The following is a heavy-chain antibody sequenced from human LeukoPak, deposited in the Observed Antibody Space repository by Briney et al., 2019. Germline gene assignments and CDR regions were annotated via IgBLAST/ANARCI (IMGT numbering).Heavy chain of an antibody. Sequence: GGSLRLSCAASGFSFGSHWMSWVRQAPGKGLEWVANIKQDGSEKYYVDSVKGRFTISRDNAKNSLYLQMNSLRAEDTAVYYCARMGHDILVPSGMDVWGQGTTVTVSS. D-gene: IGHD1-1*01. CDR1: GFSFGSHW. V-gene: IGHV3-7*01. CDR2: IKQDGSEK. J-gene: IGHJ6*02. CDR3: ARMGHDILVPSGMDV.